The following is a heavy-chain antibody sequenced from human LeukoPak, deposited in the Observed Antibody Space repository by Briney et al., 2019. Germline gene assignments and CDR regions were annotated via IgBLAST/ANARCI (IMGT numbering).Heavy chain of an antibody. CDR1: GGTFSNYT. J-gene: IGHJ5*02. CDR3: ARGNYYDSSGYFWFDP. CDR2: IIPILGIA. D-gene: IGHD3-22*01. Sequence: SVKVSCKASGGTFSNYTISWVRQAPGQGLEWMGRIIPILGIANYAQKFQGRVTITADKSTSTAYMELSSLRSEDTAVYYCARGNYYDSSGYFWFDPWGQGTLVTVSS. V-gene: IGHV1-69*02.